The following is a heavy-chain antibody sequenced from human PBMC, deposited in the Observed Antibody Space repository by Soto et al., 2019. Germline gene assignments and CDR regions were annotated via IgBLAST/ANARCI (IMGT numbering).Heavy chain of an antibody. J-gene: IGHJ4*02. CDR2: ISGTGGTT. CDR3: AKFFVEKGGSSGWPWSFHF. D-gene: IGHD6-25*01. CDR1: GFTFSSYA. Sequence: EVQLLESGGGLVQPGGSLRLSCAASGFTFSSYAMSWVRQAPGKGLEWVSAISGTGGTTYYADSVKGRFTISRDNSRNTLHLQMNSLRAEDTAIYYCAKFFVEKGGSSGWPWSFHFWGQGTLVTVSS. V-gene: IGHV3-23*01.